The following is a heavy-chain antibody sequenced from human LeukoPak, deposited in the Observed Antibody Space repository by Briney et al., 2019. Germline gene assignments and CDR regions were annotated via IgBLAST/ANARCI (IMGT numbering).Heavy chain of an antibody. J-gene: IGHJ4*02. D-gene: IGHD4-17*01. CDR3: ARITVTTGGVDY. Sequence: PSETLSLTCTVSGGSISSSSYYWGWIRQPPGKGLEWIGSIYYSGSTYYNPSLKSRVTISVDTSKNQVSLKLSSVTAADTAVYYCARITVTTGGVDYWGQGTLVTVSS. CDR1: GGSISSSSYY. V-gene: IGHV4-39*01. CDR2: IYYSGST.